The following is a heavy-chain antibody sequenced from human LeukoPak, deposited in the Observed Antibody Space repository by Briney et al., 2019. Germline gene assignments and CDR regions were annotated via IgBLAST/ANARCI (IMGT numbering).Heavy chain of an antibody. CDR3: ARGRYCSGGSCPGLYYYYGMDV. V-gene: IGHV3-7*01. J-gene: IGHJ6*02. D-gene: IGHD2-15*01. CDR1: GFTFSSYW. CDR2: IKQDGSEK. Sequence: GGSLRLSCAASGFTFSSYWMSWVRQAPGKGLEWVANIKQDGSEKYYVDSVKGRFTISRDNAKNSLYLQMNSLRAEDTAVYYCARGRYCSGGSCPGLYYYYGMDVWGQGITVTVSS.